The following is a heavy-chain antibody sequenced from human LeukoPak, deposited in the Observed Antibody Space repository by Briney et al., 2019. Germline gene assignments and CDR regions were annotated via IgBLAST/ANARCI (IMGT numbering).Heavy chain of an antibody. CDR2: FDPEHGET. J-gene: IGHJ6*02. V-gene: IGHV1-24*01. Sequence: ASVKVSCKVSGYALTELSMHWVRQAPGKGLEWMGGFDPEHGETIYAQKFQGRVTMTEDTSTDTAHMELSSLRSEDTAVYYCITPLGYCSSASCRHGMDVWSQGTTVIVSS. CDR3: ITPLGYCSSASCRHGMDV. D-gene: IGHD2-2*01. CDR1: GYALTELS.